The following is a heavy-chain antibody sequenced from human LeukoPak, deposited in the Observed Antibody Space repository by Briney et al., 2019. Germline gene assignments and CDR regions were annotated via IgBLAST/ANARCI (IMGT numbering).Heavy chain of an antibody. Sequence: SVKVSCKASGGTFSSHAISWVRQAPGQGLEWMGRIIPIFGIANYAQKFQGRVTITADKSTSTAYMELSSLRSEDTAVYYCAREGVPEYYFDYWGQGTLVTVSS. CDR1: GGTFSSHA. CDR2: IIPIFGIA. D-gene: IGHD1-14*01. J-gene: IGHJ4*02. V-gene: IGHV1-69*04. CDR3: AREGVPEYYFDY.